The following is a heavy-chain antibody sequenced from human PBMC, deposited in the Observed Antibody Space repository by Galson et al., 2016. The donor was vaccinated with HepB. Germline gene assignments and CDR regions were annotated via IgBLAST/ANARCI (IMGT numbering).Heavy chain of an antibody. D-gene: IGHD6-13*01. CDR2: ISGTGGST. CDR1: GFTFSNYA. J-gene: IGHJ4*02. V-gene: IGHV3-23*01. Sequence: SLRLSCAASGFTFSNYAMSWVRQAPGRGLEWVSTISGTGGSTYYADSGKGRFKISRDNSKNMLYPQMSNLRVKNTAGFYFAKGRTAAADYYFDYWGRGTLVSVSS. CDR3: AKGRTAAADYYFDY.